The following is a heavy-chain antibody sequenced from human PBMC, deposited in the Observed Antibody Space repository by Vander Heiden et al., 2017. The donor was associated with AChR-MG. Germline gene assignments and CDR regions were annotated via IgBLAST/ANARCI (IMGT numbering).Heavy chain of an antibody. CDR2: IDYSGST. J-gene: IGHJ5*02. Sequence: QVQLQESGPGLVKPSETLSLTCTVPGGSISSYYWGWIRRPPGKGLEWIGYIDYSGSTNYNPSLKSRVTISVDTSKNQFSLKLSSVTAADTAVYYCARGIRAITMVRGVRSNWFDPWGQGTLVTVSS. CDR1: GGSISSYY. CDR3: ARGIRAITMVRGVRSNWFDP. D-gene: IGHD3-10*01. V-gene: IGHV4-59*08.